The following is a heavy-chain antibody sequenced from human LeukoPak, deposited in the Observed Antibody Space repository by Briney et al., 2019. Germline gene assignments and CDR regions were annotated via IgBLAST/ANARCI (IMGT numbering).Heavy chain of an antibody. CDR3: AKDFGVGGTTMVLDY. CDR1: GFTFSNNA. J-gene: IGHJ4*02. CDR2: ISTGGGT. V-gene: IGHV3-23*01. D-gene: IGHD5-18*01. Sequence: GGSLRLSCAASGFTFSNNAMSWVRQAPGKGLEWVSTISTGGGTYYADSVKGRFTISRDTSKNTLYLQMSSLRAEDTAVYYCAKDFGVGGTTMVLDYWGQGTLVTVSS.